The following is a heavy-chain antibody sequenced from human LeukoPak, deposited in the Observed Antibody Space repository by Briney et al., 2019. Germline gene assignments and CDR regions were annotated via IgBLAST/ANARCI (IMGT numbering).Heavy chain of an antibody. CDR1: GFSFSNHG. CDR2: IGNGGDYI. D-gene: IGHD2-2*01. Sequence: GGSLRLSCAASGFSFSNHGLSWVRQAPGKGLEWVSSIGNGGDYIAYANSVKGRFSISRDNAENSLYLQTNNLKVEDTAVYYCAREGTYCSSSVCHFDSWGQGTLVTVSS. V-gene: IGHV3-21*06. J-gene: IGHJ4*02. CDR3: AREGTYCSSSVCHFDS.